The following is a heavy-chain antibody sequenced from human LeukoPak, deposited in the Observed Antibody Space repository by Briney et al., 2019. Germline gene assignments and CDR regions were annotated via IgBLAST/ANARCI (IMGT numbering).Heavy chain of an antibody. D-gene: IGHD5-24*01. V-gene: IGHV3-48*01. CDR2: ISSLGSTI. CDR1: GFTFSTYS. J-gene: IGHJ4*02. CDR3: ARGEQEMATMSIDY. Sequence: GGSLRLSCAASGFTFSTYSMNWVRQAPGKGLEWVSYISSLGSTIYCADSVKGRFTIFRDNAKHSLYLQMDGLRAEDTAVYYCARGEQEMATMSIDYWGQGTLVTVSS.